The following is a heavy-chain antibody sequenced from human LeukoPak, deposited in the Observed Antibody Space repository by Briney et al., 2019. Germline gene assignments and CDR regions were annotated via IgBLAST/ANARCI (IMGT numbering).Heavy chain of an antibody. CDR2: ISSSGSTI. J-gene: IGHJ4*02. CDR3: ARDSFTMVRGVYDY. CDR1: GFTFSSYE. Sequence: GGSLRLSCAASGFTFSSYEMNWVRQAPGKGLEWVSYISSSGSTIYYADSVKGRFTISRDNAKNSPYLQMNSLRAEDTAVYYCARDSFTMVRGVYDYWGQGTLVTVSS. D-gene: IGHD3-10*01. V-gene: IGHV3-48*03.